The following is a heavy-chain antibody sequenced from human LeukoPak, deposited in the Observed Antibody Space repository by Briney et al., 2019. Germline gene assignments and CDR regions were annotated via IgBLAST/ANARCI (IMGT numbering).Heavy chain of an antibody. CDR1: GGSVSSGSYY. V-gene: IGHV4-61*01. CDR3: ASREVAVAGTSRTTDY. Sequence: SETLSLTCTVSGGSVSSGSYYWSWIRQPPGKGLEWIGYIYYSGSTNYNSSLKSRVTISVDTSKNQFSLKLSSVTAADTAVYYCASREVAVAGTSRTTDYWGQGTLVTVSS. J-gene: IGHJ4*02. D-gene: IGHD6-19*01. CDR2: IYYSGST.